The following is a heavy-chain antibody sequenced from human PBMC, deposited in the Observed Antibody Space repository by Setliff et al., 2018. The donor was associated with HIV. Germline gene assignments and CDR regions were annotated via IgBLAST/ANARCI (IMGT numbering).Heavy chain of an antibody. V-gene: IGHV4-39*01. CDR1: GGSISSSTNY. J-gene: IGHJ5*02. CDR3: ARQDSTYYDFWRFDP. D-gene: IGHD3-3*01. CDR2: IYYSGSI. Sequence: SETLSLTCTVSGGSISSSTNYWGWIRQPPGKGLEWIGSIYYSGSIYYNPSLKSRVTISEDTSKKQFSLKLSSVTAADTAVYYCARQDSTYYDFWRFDPWGQGTLVTVSS.